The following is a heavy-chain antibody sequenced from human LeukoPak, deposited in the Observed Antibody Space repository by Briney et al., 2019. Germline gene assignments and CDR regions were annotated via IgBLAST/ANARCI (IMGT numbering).Heavy chain of an antibody. V-gene: IGHV4-59*01. J-gene: IGHJ4*02. CDR2: IYYSGST. Sequence: PSETLSLTCTGSGGSISSYYWSWIRQPPGKGLEWIGYIYYSGSTNYNPSLKSRVTISVDTSKNQFSLKLSSVTAADTAVYYCARAEWDSNYPYYFDYWGQGTLVTVSS. CDR3: ARAEWDSNYPYYFDY. D-gene: IGHD4-11*01. CDR1: GGSISSYY.